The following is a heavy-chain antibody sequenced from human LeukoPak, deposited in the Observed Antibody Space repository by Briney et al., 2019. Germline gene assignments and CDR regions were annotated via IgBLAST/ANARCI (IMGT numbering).Heavy chain of an antibody. CDR1: GFTFSSYE. CDR3: ARWYYYYGMDV. V-gene: IGHV3-48*03. J-gene: IGHJ6*02. CDR2: ISSSGSTI. Sequence: SGGSLRLSCAASGFTFSSYEMNWVRQAPGKGLECVSYISSSGSTIYYADSVKGRFTISRDNAKNSLYLQMNSLRAEDTAVYYCARWYYYYGMDVWGQGTTVTVSS.